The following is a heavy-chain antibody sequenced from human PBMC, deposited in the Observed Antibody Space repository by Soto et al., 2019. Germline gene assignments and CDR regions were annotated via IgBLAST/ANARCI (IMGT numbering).Heavy chain of an antibody. D-gene: IGHD2-8*02. CDR2: INPDGSRI. Sequence: EVQLVESGGGLVQAGGSLRLSCAASGFALSSYWMHWVRRVPGKGLVWVSRINPDGSRIDYADSVRGRFTISRDNAKNTLFLQMSNLRAEDTALYHCARVPVGAYGKFDPWGQGTLVTVSS. CDR1: GFALSSYW. V-gene: IGHV3-74*01. CDR3: ARVPVGAYGKFDP. J-gene: IGHJ5*02.